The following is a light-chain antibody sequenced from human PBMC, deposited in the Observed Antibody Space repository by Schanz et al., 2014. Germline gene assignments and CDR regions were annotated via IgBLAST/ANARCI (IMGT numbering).Light chain of an antibody. Sequence: EIVMTQSPDTLSVSPGERATLSCRASQSVSSNLAWYQQKPGQAPRLLIYGASTRATGIPARFSGSGSGTEFTLTISSLQSEDFAVYYCQQYGNSPPWTFGQGTKVEIK. V-gene: IGKV3-15*01. CDR2: GAS. CDR3: QQYGNSPPWT. J-gene: IGKJ1*01. CDR1: QSVSSN.